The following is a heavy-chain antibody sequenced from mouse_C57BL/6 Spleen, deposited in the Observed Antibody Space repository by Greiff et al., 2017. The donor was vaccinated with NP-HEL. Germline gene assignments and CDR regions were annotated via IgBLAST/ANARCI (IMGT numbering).Heavy chain of an antibody. V-gene: IGHV1-52*01. CDR2: IDPSDSET. J-gene: IGHJ4*01. CDR3: ARDYDYDGAMDY. D-gene: IGHD2-4*01. Sequence: QVHVKQPGAELVRPGSSVKLSCKASGYTFTSYWMHWVKQRPIQGLEWIGNIDPSDSETHYNQKFKDKATLTVDKSSSTAYMQLSSLTSEDSAVYYCARDYDYDGAMDYWGQGTSVTVSS. CDR1: GYTFTSYW.